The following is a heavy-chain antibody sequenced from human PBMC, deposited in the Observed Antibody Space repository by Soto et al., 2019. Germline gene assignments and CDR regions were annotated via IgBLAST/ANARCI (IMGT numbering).Heavy chain of an antibody. D-gene: IGHD6-6*01. CDR3: AKDVIAASTHCYGMDV. Sequence: LRLSCAASGFTFSSYGMHWVRHAPGKGLEWVAVISYDGSNKYYADSVKGRFTISRDNSKNTLYLQMNSLRAEDTAVYYCAKDVIAASTHCYGMDVWGQGTTVTVSS. CDR1: GFTFSSYG. J-gene: IGHJ6*02. CDR2: ISYDGSNK. V-gene: IGHV3-30*18.